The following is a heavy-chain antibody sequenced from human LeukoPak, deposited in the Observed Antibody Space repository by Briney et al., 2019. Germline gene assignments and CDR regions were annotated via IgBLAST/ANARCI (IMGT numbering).Heavy chain of an antibody. Sequence: PSETLSLTCAVYGGSFSGYYWSWIRQPPGKGLEWIGEINHSGSTNYNPSLKSRVTISVDTSKNQFSLKLSSVTAADTAVYYCARLPHGDYSSIRAYPLDVWGQETTVTVSS. J-gene: IGHJ6*02. CDR3: ARLPHGDYSSIRAYPLDV. CDR1: GGSFSGYY. CDR2: INHSGST. D-gene: IGHD6-13*01. V-gene: IGHV4-34*01.